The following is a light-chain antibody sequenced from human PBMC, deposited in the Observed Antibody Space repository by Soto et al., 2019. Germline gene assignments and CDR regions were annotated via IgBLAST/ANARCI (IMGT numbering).Light chain of an antibody. J-gene: IGKJ1*01. Sequence: DIQMTQSPSTLSASIGDRVTITCRASQSIDSWLAWYQQKPGKGPKLLIYKAASLQTGFPSRFSGSGSGTEFTLTISSLQADDFATYYCQHYNSYSRTFGQGTKVEVK. CDR1: QSIDSW. V-gene: IGKV1-5*03. CDR2: KAA. CDR3: QHYNSYSRT.